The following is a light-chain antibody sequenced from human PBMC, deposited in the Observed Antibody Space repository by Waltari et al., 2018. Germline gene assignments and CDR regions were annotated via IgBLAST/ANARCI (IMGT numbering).Light chain of an antibody. CDR3: QQYNSYSP. J-gene: IGKJ1*01. CDR2: KAY. Sequence: DIQMTQSPSTLSASVGDRVTITCRASQSISSWLAWYQQKPGKAPKLLIYKAYSLESGLPTRFSGSGSGTEFTLTISILQPDDFATYYCQQYNSYSPFGQGTKVEIK. V-gene: IGKV1-5*03. CDR1: QSISSW.